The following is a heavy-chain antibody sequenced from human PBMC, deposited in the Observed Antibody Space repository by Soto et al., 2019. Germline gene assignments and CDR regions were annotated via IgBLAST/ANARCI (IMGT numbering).Heavy chain of an antibody. J-gene: IGHJ6*02. CDR1: GFTFSSYS. CDR3: ARHAFEYYYDSSGSPGYYGMDV. Sequence: GGSLRLSCAASGFTFSSYSMNWVRQAPGKGLEWVSSISSSSSYIYYADSVKGRFTISRDNAKNSLYLQMNSLRAEDTAVYYCARHAFEYYYDSSGSPGYYGMDVWGQGTTVTVSS. CDR2: ISSSSSYI. D-gene: IGHD3-22*01. V-gene: IGHV3-21*01.